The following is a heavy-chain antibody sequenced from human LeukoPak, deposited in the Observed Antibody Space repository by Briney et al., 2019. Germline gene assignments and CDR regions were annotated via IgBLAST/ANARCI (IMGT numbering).Heavy chain of an antibody. Sequence: GGSLRLFCVASGLRYSHYGMNWVRQAPGKGLEWVSGITSDSRGIYYADSVKGRFTIYRDNSKMTLYLQMDSMGVEDTALYYCVQDWVWGVFGSWGQGTLVTVSS. CDR3: VQDWVWGVFGS. CDR2: ITSDSRGI. J-gene: IGHJ4*02. D-gene: IGHD2-8*01. CDR1: GLRYSHYG. V-gene: IGHV3-23*01.